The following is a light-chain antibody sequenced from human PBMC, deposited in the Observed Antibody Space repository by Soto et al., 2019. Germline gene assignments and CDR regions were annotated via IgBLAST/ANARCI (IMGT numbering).Light chain of an antibody. CDR1: KSNFGRNY. V-gene: IGLV1-51*01. J-gene: IGLJ3*02. CDR3: ASWDTNLSAVV. Sequence: QSVLTQPPSVSAAPGQTVTIACSGSKSNFGRNYISWYKQLPGTAPKLVIYDINKRPSGIGARFSGSKSGTSAALGITGLQTGDEAYYFCASWDTNLSAVVFGGGTKLTVL. CDR2: DIN.